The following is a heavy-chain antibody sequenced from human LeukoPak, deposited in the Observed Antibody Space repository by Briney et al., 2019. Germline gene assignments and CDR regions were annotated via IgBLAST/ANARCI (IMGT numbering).Heavy chain of an antibody. CDR3: AKDHRTTVVTGF. J-gene: IGHJ4*02. D-gene: IGHD4-23*01. CDR2: LSGGGGST. V-gene: IGHV3-23*01. CDR1: GFTFSSYA. Sequence: GGSLRLSCAASGFTFSSYALSWVRQAPGKGLEWVSALSGGGGSTYSADSVMRRFTISRDNSKNALYLQMNSRRAEDTAVYYCAKDHRTTVVTGFWGQGTLVTVSS.